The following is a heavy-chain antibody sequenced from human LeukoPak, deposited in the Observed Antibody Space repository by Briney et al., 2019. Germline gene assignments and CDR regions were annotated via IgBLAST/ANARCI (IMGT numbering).Heavy chain of an antibody. J-gene: IGHJ4*02. Sequence: GGSLRLSCAASGFTFSSYSMNWVRQAPGKGLELVSSISSSSSYIYYADSVKGRFTISRDNAKNSLYLQMNSLRAEDTAVYYCARLGIAAAGTDYWGQGTLVTVSS. CDR3: ARLGIAAAGTDY. CDR2: ISSSSSYI. V-gene: IGHV3-21*01. D-gene: IGHD6-13*01. CDR1: GFTFSSYS.